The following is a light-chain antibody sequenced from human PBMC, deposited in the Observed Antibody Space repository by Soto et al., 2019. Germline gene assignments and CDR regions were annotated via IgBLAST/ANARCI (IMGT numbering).Light chain of an antibody. CDR1: QSISSW. V-gene: IGKV1-5*03. Sequence: DIQMTQSPSTLSACVGDRVAITCRASQSISSWLAWYQQKPGKAPKLLIYKASSLESGVPSRFSGSGSGTEFTLTISSLQPDDFATYYCQHYNSYSEAFGQGTKVDIK. J-gene: IGKJ1*01. CDR2: KAS. CDR3: QHYNSYSEA.